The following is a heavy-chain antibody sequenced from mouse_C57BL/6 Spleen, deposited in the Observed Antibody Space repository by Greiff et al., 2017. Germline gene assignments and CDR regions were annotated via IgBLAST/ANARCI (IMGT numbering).Heavy chain of an antibody. V-gene: IGHV5-17*01. D-gene: IGHD2-3*01. CDR1: GFTFSDYG. J-gene: IGHJ1*03. Sequence: EVQLVESGGGLVKPGGSLKLSCAASGFTFSDYGMHWVRQAPAKGLEWVAYISSGSSTNYYADTVKGRFTISRDNAKNTLFLQMTSMRSEETAMYYCARQDGYYGYWYFDVWGTGTTVTVSS. CDR2: ISSGSSTN. CDR3: ARQDGYYGYWYFDV.